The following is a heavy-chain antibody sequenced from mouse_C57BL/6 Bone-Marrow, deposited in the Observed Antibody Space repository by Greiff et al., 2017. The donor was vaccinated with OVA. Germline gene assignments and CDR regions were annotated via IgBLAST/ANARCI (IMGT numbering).Heavy chain of an antibody. D-gene: IGHD2-4*01. CDR2: IHPNSGST. J-gene: IGHJ4*01. Sequence: QVQLQQPGAELVKPGASVKLSCKASGYTFTSYWMHWVKQRPGLGLEWIGMIHPNSGSTNYNEKFKSKATLTVDKSSSTAYMQLSSLTSEDSAVYYCARPYDYDRDYYAMDYWGQGTSVTVSS. CDR1: GYTFTSYW. CDR3: ARPYDYDRDYYAMDY. V-gene: IGHV1-64*01.